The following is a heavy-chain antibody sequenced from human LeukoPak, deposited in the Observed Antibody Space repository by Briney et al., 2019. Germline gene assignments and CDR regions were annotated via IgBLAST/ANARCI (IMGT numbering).Heavy chain of an antibody. D-gene: IGHD1-1*01. CDR2: INHSGTT. J-gene: IGHJ5*02. CDR3: ARELIGANWNPSWFDP. CDR1: GESFNGYH. Sequence: SETLSLTCAVFGESFNGYHWTWIRQSPEKGLEWIGEINHSGTTNYNPSLQSRVTMSVDSSKNQFFLYMDSVTAADTAVYYCARELIGANWNPSWFDPWGQGTLVTVSS. V-gene: IGHV4-34*01.